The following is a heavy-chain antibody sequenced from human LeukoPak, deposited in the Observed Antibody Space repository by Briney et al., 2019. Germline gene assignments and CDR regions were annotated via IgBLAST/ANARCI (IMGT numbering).Heavy chain of an antibody. CDR3: ARQGVATAIDY. V-gene: IGHV4-4*07. CDR2: ISASGNT. D-gene: IGHD2-21*02. Sequence: SETLSLTCTDSGGSISNYYWSWIRQPAGKGLEWIGRISASGNTNYNPSLKSRVTMPVDTSMNLFALKLSSVTAADTAVYYCARQGVATAIDYWGQGTLVTVSS. J-gene: IGHJ4*02. CDR1: GGSISNYY.